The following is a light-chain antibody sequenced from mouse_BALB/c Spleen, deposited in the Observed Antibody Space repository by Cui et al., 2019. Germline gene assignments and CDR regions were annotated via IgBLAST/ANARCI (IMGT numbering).Light chain of an antibody. Sequence: QIVLTQSPALMSASPGEKVTMTCSASSSVSYMYWYQQKPRSSPKPWIYLTSNLASGVPARFSGRGSGTSYSLTISSMEAEDAATYYCQQWSSNPPWTFGGGTKLEIK. V-gene: IGKV4-68*01. CDR1: SSVSY. CDR3: QQWSSNPPWT. J-gene: IGKJ1*01. CDR2: LTS.